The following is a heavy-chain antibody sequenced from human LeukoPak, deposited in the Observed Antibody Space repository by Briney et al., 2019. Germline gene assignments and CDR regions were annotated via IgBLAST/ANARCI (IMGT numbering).Heavy chain of an antibody. D-gene: IGHD3-22*01. CDR1: GFTFSSYG. Sequence: GGSLRLSCAASGFTFSSYGMHWVRQAPGKGLEWVAVISYDGSNKYYADSVKGRFTISRDNSKNTLYLQMNSLRAEDTAVYYCAPSPPDYSDGSGYYNYWGQGTLVTVSS. V-gene: IGHV3-30*03. J-gene: IGHJ4*02. CDR2: ISYDGSNK. CDR3: APSPPDYSDGSGYYNY.